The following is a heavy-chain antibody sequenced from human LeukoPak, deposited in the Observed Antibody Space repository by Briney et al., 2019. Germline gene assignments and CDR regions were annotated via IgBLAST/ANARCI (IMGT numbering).Heavy chain of an antibody. CDR2: INGSNGNT. D-gene: IGHD2-21*02. CDR3: ARTSVVVTAISGFDI. Sequence: ASVKVSFKASGYIFTSYAMHWVRQAPGQRLEWMGWINGSNGNTKYSQKFQDRVGITRDTSASTAYMELSSLRSEDTAVYYCARTSVVVTAISGFDIWGQGTTVTVSS. V-gene: IGHV1-3*01. CDR1: GYIFTSYA. J-gene: IGHJ3*02.